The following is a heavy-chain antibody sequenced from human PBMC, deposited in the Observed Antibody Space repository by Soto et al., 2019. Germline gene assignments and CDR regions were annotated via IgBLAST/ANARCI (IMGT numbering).Heavy chain of an antibody. CDR1: GDSITSNSYF. CDR3: ARAQGLPDTYYYHYYGMDV. Sequence: PSETLSLTCTVSGDSITSNSYFWAWIRQPPGKGLEWIGSIYYSGTTYYNPSPKSRVTISVDRSKNQFSLKLSSVTAADTAVYYCARAQGLPDTYYYHYYGMDVWGQGTTVTVSS. V-gene: IGHV4-39*01. J-gene: IGHJ6*02. CDR2: IYYSGTT.